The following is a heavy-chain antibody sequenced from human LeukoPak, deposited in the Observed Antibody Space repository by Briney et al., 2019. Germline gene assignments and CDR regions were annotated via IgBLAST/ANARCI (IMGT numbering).Heavy chain of an antibody. CDR1: GGSISGYY. J-gene: IGHJ5*02. D-gene: IGHD3-10*01. Sequence: SETLSLTCSVSGGSISGYYCSWIRQPPGKGLEWIGYIYSSGTSNYKPSLMSRVTISVETSKNQFFLRLNSVTAADTAVYYCARHYYGSGSWNWFDPWGQGILVTVSS. V-gene: IGHV4-59*08. CDR3: ARHYYGSGSWNWFDP. CDR2: IYSSGTS.